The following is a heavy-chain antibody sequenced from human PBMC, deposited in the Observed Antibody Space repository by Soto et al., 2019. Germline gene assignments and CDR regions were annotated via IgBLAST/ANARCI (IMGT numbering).Heavy chain of an antibody. V-gene: IGHV1-18*01. Sequence: QVQLVQSGAEVKKPGASVKVSCKASGYTFTSYGISWVRQAPGQGLEWMGWISAYNGNTNYAQKRQGRVTMTTDTSTSTAYMELRSLRSDATAVYYCARGPPITMVRVVISHNWFVPWGQGTLVTVSS. CDR2: ISAYNGNT. J-gene: IGHJ5*02. CDR3: ARGPPITMVRVVISHNWFVP. D-gene: IGHD3-10*01. CDR1: GYTFTSYG.